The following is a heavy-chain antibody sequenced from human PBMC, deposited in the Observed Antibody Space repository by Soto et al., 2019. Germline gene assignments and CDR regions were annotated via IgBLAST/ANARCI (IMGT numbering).Heavy chain of an antibody. CDR2: IDWDDDK. V-gene: IGHV2-70*01. J-gene: IGHJ4*02. D-gene: IGHD6-13*01. CDR3: ARTQMNGIAAAAPYYFDY. CDR1: GFSLSTSGMC. Sequence: SGPTLVNPTQTLTLTCTFSGFSLSTSGMCVSWIRQPPGKALEWLALIDWDDDKYYSTSLKTRLTISKDTSKNQVVLTMTNMDPVDTATYYCARTQMNGIAAAAPYYFDYWGQGTLVTVSS.